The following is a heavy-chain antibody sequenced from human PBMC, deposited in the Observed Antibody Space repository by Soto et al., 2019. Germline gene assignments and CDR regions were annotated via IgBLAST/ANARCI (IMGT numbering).Heavy chain of an antibody. CDR1: GGSISSYY. V-gene: IGHV4-59*08. Sequence: SVTLSLTCTVTGGSISSYYWSWIRQPPGKGLEWIGYIYYSGSTNYNPSLKSRVTISVDTSKNQFSLKLSSVTAADTAVYYCARHLYGSGERFDPWGQGTLVTVS. CDR2: IYYSGST. CDR3: ARHLYGSGERFDP. D-gene: IGHD3-10*01. J-gene: IGHJ5*02.